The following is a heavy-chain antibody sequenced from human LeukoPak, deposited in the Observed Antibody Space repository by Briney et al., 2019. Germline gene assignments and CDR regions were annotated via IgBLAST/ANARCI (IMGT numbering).Heavy chain of an antibody. Sequence: GGSLRLSCVASGFTFSSYSMNWARQAPEKGLEWVSFISSSGDSRYYADSVKGRFTISRDNSKNTLYLQMNSLRAEDTAVYYCAREGHYYDSSGYYSVGWYFDLWGRGTLVTVSS. J-gene: IGHJ2*01. CDR3: AREGHYYDSSGYYSVGWYFDL. D-gene: IGHD3-22*01. CDR2: ISSSGDSR. V-gene: IGHV3-21*04. CDR1: GFTFSSYS.